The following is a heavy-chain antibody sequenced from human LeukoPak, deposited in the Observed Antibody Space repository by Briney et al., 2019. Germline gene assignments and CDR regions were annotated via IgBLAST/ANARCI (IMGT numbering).Heavy chain of an antibody. D-gene: IGHD6-13*01. J-gene: IGHJ4*02. CDR1: GFTFDDYG. CDR3: ARNTAAGLFDY. CDR2: INWNGGST. Sequence: PGGSLRLSCAASGFTFDDYGMSWVRQAPGKGLEWVSGINWNGGSTGYADSMKGRFTISRDNAKNSLYLQMNSLRAEDTALYHCARNTAAGLFDYWGQGTLVTVSS. V-gene: IGHV3-20*01.